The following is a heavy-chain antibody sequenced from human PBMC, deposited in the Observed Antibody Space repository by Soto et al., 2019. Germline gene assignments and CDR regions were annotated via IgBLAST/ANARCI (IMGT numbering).Heavy chain of an antibody. CDR2: IYSDGST. J-gene: IGHJ4*02. Sequence: EVQLVESGGGLVQPGGSLRLSCAASGFTVSSNYMTWVRQAPGKGLEWISVIYSDGSTYYADSVKDQFTISKHNSKNTLYLQMNSLRAEDTAVYYCAGGTATFTDYWGQGTLVTVSS. V-gene: IGHV3-53*04. CDR1: GFTVSSNY. CDR3: AGGTATFTDY. D-gene: IGHD6-25*01.